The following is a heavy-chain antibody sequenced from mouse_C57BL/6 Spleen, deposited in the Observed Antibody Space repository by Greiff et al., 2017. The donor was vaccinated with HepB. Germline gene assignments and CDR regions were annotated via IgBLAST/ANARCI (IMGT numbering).Heavy chain of an antibody. CDR3: ARPANWDAMDY. V-gene: IGHV1-69*01. J-gene: IGHJ4*01. CDR2: IDPSDSYT. Sequence: VQLQQPGAELVMPGASVKLSCKASGYTFTSYWMHWVKQRPGQGLEWIGEIDPSDSYTNYNQKFKGKSTLTVDKSSSTAYMQLSSLTSEDSAVYYCARPANWDAMDYWGQGTSVTVSS. D-gene: IGHD4-1*01. CDR1: GYTFTSYW.